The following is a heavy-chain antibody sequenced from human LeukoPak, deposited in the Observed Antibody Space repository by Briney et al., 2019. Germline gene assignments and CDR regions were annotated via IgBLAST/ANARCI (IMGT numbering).Heavy chain of an antibody. CDR1: GYTFTSYA. Sequence: ASVKVSCKASGYTFTSYAMNWVRQAPGQGLEWMGWINTNTGNPTYVQGFTGRFVFSLDTSVSTAYLQISSLKAEDTAVYYCARDLNVVVPEEYGMDVWGQGTLVTVSS. CDR2: INTNTGNP. J-gene: IGHJ6*02. D-gene: IGHD2-2*01. V-gene: IGHV7-4-1*02. CDR3: ARDLNVVVPEEYGMDV.